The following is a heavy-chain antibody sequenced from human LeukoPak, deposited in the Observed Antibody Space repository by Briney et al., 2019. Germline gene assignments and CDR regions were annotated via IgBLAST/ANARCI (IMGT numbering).Heavy chain of an antibody. V-gene: IGHV1-2*02. Sequence: ASVKVSCKASGYTFTGYYMHWVRQAPGQGLEWMGWINPNSGGTNYAQKFQGRVTMTTDTSITTAYMELSSLTSDDTAVYYCARGGSPIFYYYMDVWGKGTTVTISS. J-gene: IGHJ6*03. D-gene: IGHD2-2*01. CDR3: ARGGSPIFYYYMDV. CDR1: GYTFTGYY. CDR2: INPNSGGT.